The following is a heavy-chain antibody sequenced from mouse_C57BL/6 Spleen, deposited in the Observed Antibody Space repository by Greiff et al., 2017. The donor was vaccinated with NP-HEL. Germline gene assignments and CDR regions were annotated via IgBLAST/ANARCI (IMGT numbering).Heavy chain of an antibody. CDR2: IDPSDSYT. J-gene: IGHJ3*01. CDR1: GYTFTSYW. CDR3: ARGLYDYDGGFAY. Sequence: QVQLQQPGAELVMPGASVKLSCKASGYTFTSYWMHWVKQRPGQGLEWIGEIDPSDSYTNYNQKFKGKSTLTVAKSSSTAYVQLSSLPSEDSAVYYCARGLYDYDGGFAYWGQGTLVTVSA. V-gene: IGHV1-69*01. D-gene: IGHD2-4*01.